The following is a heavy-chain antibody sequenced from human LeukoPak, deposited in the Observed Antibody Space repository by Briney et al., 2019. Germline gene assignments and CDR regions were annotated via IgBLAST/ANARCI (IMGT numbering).Heavy chain of an antibody. D-gene: IGHD1-1*01. CDR2: IYSGGST. CDR3: AKDAGTTG. Sequence: GGSLRLSCAASGFTFSSYSMNWVRQAPGKGLEWVSVIYSGGSTYYADSVKGRFTISRDNSKNTLYLQMNSLRAEDTAVHYCAKDAGTTGWGQGTLVTVSS. CDR1: GFTFSSYS. J-gene: IGHJ4*02. V-gene: IGHV3-53*01.